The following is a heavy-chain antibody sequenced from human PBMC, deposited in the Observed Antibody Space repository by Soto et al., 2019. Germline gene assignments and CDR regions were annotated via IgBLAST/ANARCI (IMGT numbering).Heavy chain of an antibody. CDR1: GGSISSYY. CDR2: IYNSGST. Sequence: SETLSLTCTVSGGSISSYYWSWIRQPPGKGLEWIGYIYNSGSTNYNPSLKSRVTISVDTSKNQFSLKLSSVTAADTAVYYCARTSYDSSGTAADPWGQGTLVTVSS. CDR3: ARTSYDSSGTAADP. V-gene: IGHV4-59*12. J-gene: IGHJ5*02. D-gene: IGHD3-22*01.